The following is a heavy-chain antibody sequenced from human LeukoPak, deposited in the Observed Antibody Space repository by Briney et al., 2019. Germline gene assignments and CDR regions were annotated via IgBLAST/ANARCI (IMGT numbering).Heavy chain of an antibody. D-gene: IGHD6-19*01. CDR1: GFTFSSYV. V-gene: IGHV3-30*18. CDR3: AKSVAGNLNWFDP. Sequence: AGSLRLSCAASGFTFSSYVMHWVRQAPGKGLEWVAVISYDGGNKYYADSVKGRFTISRDNSKNSLYLQMNSLRAEDTAVYYCAKSVAGNLNWFDPWGQGTLVTVSS. CDR2: ISYDGGNK. J-gene: IGHJ5*02.